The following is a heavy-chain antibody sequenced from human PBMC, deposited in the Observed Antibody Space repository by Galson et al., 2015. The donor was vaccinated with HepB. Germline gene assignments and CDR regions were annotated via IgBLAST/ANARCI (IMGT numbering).Heavy chain of an antibody. D-gene: IGHD2-2*01. V-gene: IGHV1-18*04. CDR3: ARERVGGDFDH. CDR2: ISAYGGNT. J-gene: IGHJ4*02. Sequence: SVKVSCKASGYTFTINGISWVRQTPRQGLEWLGWISAYGGNTKYAQKYQGRITLTRDTSTSTAYMELRSLRSDDTAVYYCARERVGGDFDHWGQGTPVTVSS. CDR1: GYTFTING.